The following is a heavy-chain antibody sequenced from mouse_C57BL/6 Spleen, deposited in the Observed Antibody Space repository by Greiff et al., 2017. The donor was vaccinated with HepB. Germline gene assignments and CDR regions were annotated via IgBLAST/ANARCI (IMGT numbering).Heavy chain of an antibody. J-gene: IGHJ4*01. CDR2: IYPRDGST. CDR3: ARPTYSNLDYYAMDY. D-gene: IGHD2-5*01. CDR1: GYTFTSYD. V-gene: IGHV1-85*01. Sequence: QVQLKQSGPELVKPGASVKLSCKASGYTFTSYDINWVKQRPGQGLEWIGWIYPRDGSTKYNEKFKGKATLTVDTSSSTAYMELHSLTSEDSAVYFCARPTYSNLDYYAMDYWGQGTSVTVSS.